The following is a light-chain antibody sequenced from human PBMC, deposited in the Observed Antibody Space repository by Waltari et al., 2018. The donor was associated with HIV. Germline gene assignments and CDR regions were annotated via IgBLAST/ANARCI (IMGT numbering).Light chain of an antibody. CDR3: QQRYRWPDT. CDR2: YAS. J-gene: IGKJ2*01. CDR1: QSLGNN. V-gene: IGKV3-11*01. Sequence: EIVMTQSPATLSLSPGERTTRPCSDSQSLGNNLAWYQQKPGKAPRLLMYYASIRATGIPARFSGSGSGTDFTLTISSLGPEDFAVYYCQQRYRWPDTFGQGTKLEIK.